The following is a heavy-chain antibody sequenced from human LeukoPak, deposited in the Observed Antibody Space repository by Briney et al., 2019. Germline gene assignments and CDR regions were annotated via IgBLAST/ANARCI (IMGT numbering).Heavy chain of an antibody. Sequence: PSETLSLTCTVSGGSISSYYWSWIRQPPGKELEWIGYIYYSGSTNYNPSLKSRVTISVDTSKNQFSLKLSSVTAADTAVYYCARQYPYYYDSSGNHYYYYMDVWGKGTTVTVSS. CDR3: ARQYPYYYDSSGNHYYYYMDV. D-gene: IGHD3-22*01. CDR1: GGSISSYY. J-gene: IGHJ6*03. CDR2: IYYSGST. V-gene: IGHV4-59*08.